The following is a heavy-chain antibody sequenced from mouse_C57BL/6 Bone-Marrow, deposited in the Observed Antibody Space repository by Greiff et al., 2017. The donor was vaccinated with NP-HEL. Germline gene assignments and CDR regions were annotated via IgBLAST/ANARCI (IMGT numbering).Heavy chain of an antibody. J-gene: IGHJ3*01. CDR2: ISSGGSYT. V-gene: IGHV5-6*01. CDR1: GFTFSSYG. D-gene: IGHD1-1*01. CDR3: ARPGYYGSSYGAWFAY. Sequence: EVQVVESGGDLVKPGGSLKLSCAASGFTFSSYGMSWVRQTPDKRLEWVATISSGGSYTYYPDSVKGRFTISRDNAKNTLYLQMSSLKSEDTAMYYCARPGYYGSSYGAWFAYWGQGTLVTVSA.